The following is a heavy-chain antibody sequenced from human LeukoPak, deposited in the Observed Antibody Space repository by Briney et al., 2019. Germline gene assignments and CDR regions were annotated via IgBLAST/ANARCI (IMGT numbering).Heavy chain of an antibody. Sequence: PSETLSLTCAVYGGSFSGYYWSWIRQPPGKGLEWIGEINHSGSTNYNPSLKSRGTISVDTSKNQFSLKLSSVTAADTAVYYCASGRGIAAAGKVSGWFDPWGQGTLVTVSS. V-gene: IGHV4-34*01. CDR3: ASGRGIAAAGKVSGWFDP. D-gene: IGHD6-13*01. CDR1: GGSFSGYY. CDR2: INHSGST. J-gene: IGHJ5*02.